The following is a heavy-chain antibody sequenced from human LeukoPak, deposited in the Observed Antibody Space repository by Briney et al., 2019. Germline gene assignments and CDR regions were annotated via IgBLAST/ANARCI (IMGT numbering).Heavy chain of an antibody. CDR1: GFTFNTYW. V-gene: IGHV3-74*01. Sequence: GGSLRLSCVGSGFTFNTYWIHWVRQAPGKGLVWVSRVKEDGKETNYADSVKGRFTLSRDNAKNTVYLQMNNLRAEDTAVYHCARAKPADFDLWGRGTLVTVSS. CDR2: VKEDGKET. J-gene: IGHJ2*01. CDR3: ARAKPADFDL.